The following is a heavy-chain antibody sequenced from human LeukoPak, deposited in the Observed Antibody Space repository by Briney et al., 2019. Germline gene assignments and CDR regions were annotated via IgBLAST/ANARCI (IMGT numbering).Heavy chain of an antibody. CDR3: ARVVPSIAALDY. V-gene: IGHV4-59*01. J-gene: IGHJ4*02. Sequence: SETLSLTCAVYGGSFSGYYWSWIRQPPGKGLEWIGYIYYSGSTNYNPSLKSRVTISVDTSKNQFSLKLSSVTAADTAVYYCARVVPSIAALDYWGQGTLVTVSS. CDR2: IYYSGST. CDR1: GGSFSGYY. D-gene: IGHD6-6*01.